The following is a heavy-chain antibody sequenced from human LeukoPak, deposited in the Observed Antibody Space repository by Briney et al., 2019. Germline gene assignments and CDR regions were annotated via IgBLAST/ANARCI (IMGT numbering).Heavy chain of an antibody. V-gene: IGHV3-30*18. J-gene: IGHJ3*02. D-gene: IGHD3-16*01. CDR2: ISHDGNNR. Sequence: PGRSLRLSCAASRFTFSSYGMHWVRQAPGKGLEWVAVISHDGNNRYYAESVKGRCTISRYNSKNTLYLQMNNLRAEDTAVYYCAKVKGEVIGAFDIWGQGTMVTVSS. CDR1: RFTFSSYG. CDR3: AKVKGEVIGAFDI.